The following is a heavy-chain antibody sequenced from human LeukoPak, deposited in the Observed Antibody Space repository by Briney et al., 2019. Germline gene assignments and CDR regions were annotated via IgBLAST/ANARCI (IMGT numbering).Heavy chain of an antibody. CDR3: ARGAPIDY. CDR2: ISWNSGSI. Sequence: PGRSLRLSCAASGFTFDDYAMRWVRQAPGKGLEWVSGISWNSGSIGYADSVKGRFTISRDNAKNSLYLQMNSLRAEDMALYYCARGAPIDYWGQGTLVTVSS. J-gene: IGHJ4*02. V-gene: IGHV3-9*03. D-gene: IGHD3-10*01. CDR1: GFTFDDYA.